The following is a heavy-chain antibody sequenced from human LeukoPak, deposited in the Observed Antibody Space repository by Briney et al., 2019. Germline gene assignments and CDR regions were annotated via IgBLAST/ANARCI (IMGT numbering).Heavy chain of an antibody. D-gene: IGHD2-15*01. CDR1: VYTFTSYD. V-gene: IGHV1-8*01. Sequence: ASVKVSCTASVYTFTSYDINWVRPATGQGVAWMGWMNPNSGNTGYAQKFQGRVTMTRNNSISTAYMELSSLRSEDTAVYYCARGKWWGRAVDYGGQGTLVTVSS. J-gene: IGHJ4*02. CDR3: ARGKWWGRAVDY. CDR2: MNPNSGNT.